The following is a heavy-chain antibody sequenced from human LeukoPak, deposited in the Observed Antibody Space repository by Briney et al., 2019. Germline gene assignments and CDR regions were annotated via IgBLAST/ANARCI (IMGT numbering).Heavy chain of an antibody. CDR2: ISYDGSNK. D-gene: IGHD2-15*01. CDR3: ARDPGWGCSGGSCYSAFDY. Sequence: GGSLRLSCAASGFTFSSYAMHWVRQAPGKGLEWVAVISYDGSNKYYADSVKGRFTISRDNSKNTLYLQMNSLRAEDTAVYYCARDPGWGCSGGSCYSAFDYWGQGTLVTVSS. CDR1: GFTFSSYA. V-gene: IGHV3-30-3*01. J-gene: IGHJ4*02.